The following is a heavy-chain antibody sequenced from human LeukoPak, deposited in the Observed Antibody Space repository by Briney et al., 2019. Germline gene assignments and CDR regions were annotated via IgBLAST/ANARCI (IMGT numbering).Heavy chain of an antibody. CDR3: ARGATVTYYFDH. CDR1: GFTFSDYE. J-gene: IGHJ4*02. V-gene: IGHV3-48*03. D-gene: IGHD4-17*01. Sequence: GGSLRLSCAASGFTFSDYEMNWVRQAPGKGLEWLSYISTGGRTVKYADSVKGRFNISRDNARSSLFLQMSNLRVEDTAVYFCARGATVTYYFDHWGQGALVAASS. CDR2: ISTGGRTV.